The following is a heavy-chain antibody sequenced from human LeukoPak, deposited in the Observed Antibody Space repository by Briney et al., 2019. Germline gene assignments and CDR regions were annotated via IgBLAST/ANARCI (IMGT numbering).Heavy chain of an antibody. D-gene: IGHD2-15*01. CDR3: ALFEVVVGSTQDF. V-gene: IGHV4-34*01. J-gene: IGHJ4*02. CDR1: GGSFSSYY. CDR2: NNHSGAT. Sequence: SETLSLTCAVYGGSFSSYYWNWLRQPPGEGLEWIAENNHSGATNYNPSLKSRVTISVDRSKNQFSLKLSSVTAADTAVYYCALFEVVVGSTQDFWGQGTLVTVSS.